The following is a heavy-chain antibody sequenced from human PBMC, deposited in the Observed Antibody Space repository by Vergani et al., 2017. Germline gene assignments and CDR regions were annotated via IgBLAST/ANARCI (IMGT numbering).Heavy chain of an antibody. CDR2: ISYDGTQK. CDR1: GFTSSYYG. J-gene: IGHJ1*01. V-gene: IGHV3-30*03. D-gene: IGHD1-1*01. CDR3: ATKSCCTPGCQIGYFRE. Sequence: QVHLVESGGGVVQPGRSLRLSCVVSGFTSSYYGMHWVRQAPGKGLEWVAVISYDGTQKYCADSVKGRFTISRDNSKSTLYLQMNSLRTEDTAVYYCATKSCCTPGCQIGYFREWGQGTLVTVSS.